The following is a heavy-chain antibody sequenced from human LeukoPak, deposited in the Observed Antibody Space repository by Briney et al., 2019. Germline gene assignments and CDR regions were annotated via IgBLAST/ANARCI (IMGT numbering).Heavy chain of an antibody. J-gene: IGHJ4*02. Sequence: GGSLRLSCAASGFTFRSYATSWVRQAPGKGLEWVSAISGSGGSTYYADSVKGRFTISRDNSKNTLYLQMNSLRAEDTAVYYCAKDRPDMIVVVTPFDYWGQGTLVTVSS. CDR3: AKDRPDMIVVVTPFDY. CDR2: ISGSGGST. V-gene: IGHV3-23*01. D-gene: IGHD3-22*01. CDR1: GFTFRSYA.